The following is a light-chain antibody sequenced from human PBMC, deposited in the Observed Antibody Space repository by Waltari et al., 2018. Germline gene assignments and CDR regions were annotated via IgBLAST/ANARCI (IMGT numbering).Light chain of an antibody. Sequence: PGERATLSCRASQSVSSSYLAWYQQKPGQAPRLLIYGASNRATGIPDRFSGSGSGTDFTLTISRLEPEDFAMYYCQQYGSSPRTFGGGTKVEIK. V-gene: IGKV3-20*01. CDR3: QQYGSSPRT. CDR2: GAS. J-gene: IGKJ4*01. CDR1: QSVSSSY.